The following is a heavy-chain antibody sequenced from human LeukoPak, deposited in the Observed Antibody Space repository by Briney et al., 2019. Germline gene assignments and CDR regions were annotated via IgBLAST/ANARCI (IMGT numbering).Heavy chain of an antibody. D-gene: IGHD3-16*01. J-gene: IGHJ4*02. CDR1: GFTFSNYW. CDR3: ATMRGGYEGYFDY. CDR2: ISISLSYM. Sequence: GGSLRLSCVASGFTFSNYWMSWVRQAPGKGLEWVSSISISLSYMYYADSVKGRFTISRDNAKNSLYLQMNSLRAEDTAVYYCATMRGGYEGYFDYWGQGTLVTVSS. V-gene: IGHV3-21*01.